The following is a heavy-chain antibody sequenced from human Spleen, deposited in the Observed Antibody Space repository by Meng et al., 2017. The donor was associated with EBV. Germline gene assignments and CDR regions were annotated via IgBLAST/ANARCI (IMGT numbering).Heavy chain of an antibody. D-gene: IGHD3-16*01. CDR3: ARLWGGFDP. J-gene: IGHJ5*02. CDR2: IYYSGTT. Sequence: QLQLQESGPGLVKPSXXLSLTCTVSGDSISSSRYYWGWIRQPPGKGLEWIGNIYYSGTTYCKPSLKSRVSISVDTSNNQFSLKLRSVIAADTAVYYCARLWGGFDPWGQGTLVTVSS. CDR1: GDSISSSRYY. V-gene: IGHV4-39*01.